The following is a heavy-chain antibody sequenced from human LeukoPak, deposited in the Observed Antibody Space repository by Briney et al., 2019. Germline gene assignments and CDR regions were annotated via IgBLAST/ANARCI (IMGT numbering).Heavy chain of an antibody. CDR3: AKFGGGYFSETIDM. J-gene: IGHJ3*02. D-gene: IGHD3-3*01. CDR1: VCIFRDQS. Sequence: GWSVPLSYVSCVCIFRDQSLHWLGQPPAKGLDWLSLFCGDGGATYYADSVKGRFTISRDNSKSSLYLQMNSRRAEDPALYFCAKFGGGYFSETIDMWGQGTMVTVSS. CDR2: FCGDGGAT. V-gene: IGHV3-43*02.